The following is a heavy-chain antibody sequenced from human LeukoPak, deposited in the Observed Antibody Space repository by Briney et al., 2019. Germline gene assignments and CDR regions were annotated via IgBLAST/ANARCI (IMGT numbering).Heavy chain of an antibody. V-gene: IGHV1-18*01. CDR2: ISAYNGNT. J-gene: IGHJ5*02. CDR1: GGTFSSNA. Sequence: GASVKVSCKASGGTFSSNAISWVRQAPGQGLEWMGWISAYNGNTNYAQKLQGRVTMTTDTSTSTAYMELRSLRSDDTAVYYCARDIEGRIAAAGNWFDPWGQGTLVTVSS. CDR3: ARDIEGRIAAAGNWFDP. D-gene: IGHD6-13*01.